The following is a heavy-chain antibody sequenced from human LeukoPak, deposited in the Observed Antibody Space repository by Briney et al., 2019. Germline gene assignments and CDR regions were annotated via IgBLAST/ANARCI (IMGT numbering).Heavy chain of an antibody. V-gene: IGHV3-23*01. Sequence: GGSLRLSCAASGFDFSTYAINWVRQAPGKGLEWVSAISGSGGSTYYADSVKGRFTISRDNSKNTLYLQMNSLRAEDTAVYYCAKGMTTVKNFDYWGQGTLVTVSS. CDR1: GFDFSTYA. J-gene: IGHJ4*02. D-gene: IGHD4-17*01. CDR2: ISGSGGST. CDR3: AKGMTTVKNFDY.